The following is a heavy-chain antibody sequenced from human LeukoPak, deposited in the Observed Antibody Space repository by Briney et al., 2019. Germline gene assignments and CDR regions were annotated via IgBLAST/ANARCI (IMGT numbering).Heavy chain of an antibody. J-gene: IGHJ4*02. CDR1: GFTFSSYE. D-gene: IGHD6-19*01. V-gene: IGHV3-48*03. CDR2: ISSSGNIV. CDR3: ARGGAVAGLY. Sequence: GGSLRLSCAVSGFTFSSYEMNWVRQAPGKGLEWVSYISSSGNIVYYPDSVKGRFTISRDNAKNSLYLQMNSLKGEDTAVYYCARGGAVAGLYWGQGTLVTVSS.